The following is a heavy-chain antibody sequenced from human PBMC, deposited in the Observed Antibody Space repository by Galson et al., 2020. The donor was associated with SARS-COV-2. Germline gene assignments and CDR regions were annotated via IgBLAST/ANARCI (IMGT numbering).Heavy chain of an antibody. CDR2: INSSGGST. CDR3: AREAENHYDFWSGFFKYFDY. D-gene: IGHD3-3*01. V-gene: IGHV1-46*01. CDR1: GYSFTSYY. Sequence: ASVKVSCKASGYSFTSYYIHWVRQAPGQGPEWMGIINSSGGSTTYAQKFQGRVTMTRDTPTRTVYMELSSLRSEDTAMYYCAREAENHYDFWSGFFKYFDYWGQGTLVTVS. J-gene: IGHJ4*02.